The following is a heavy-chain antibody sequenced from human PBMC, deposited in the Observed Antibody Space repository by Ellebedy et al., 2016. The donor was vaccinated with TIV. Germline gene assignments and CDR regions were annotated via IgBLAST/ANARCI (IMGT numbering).Heavy chain of an antibody. J-gene: IGHJ4*02. Sequence: ASVKVSXXASGYSFTNYYMHWVRQAPGQGLEWMGIINPSGTVTAYAQKFQGRVTMTSDMSTTTVSMELSSLRSEDTAVYYCARDVRSHSGYYLLDYWGQGALVTVSS. CDR1: GYSFTNYY. CDR3: ARDVRSHSGYYLLDY. CDR2: INPSGTVT. D-gene: IGHD3-22*01. V-gene: IGHV1-46*01.